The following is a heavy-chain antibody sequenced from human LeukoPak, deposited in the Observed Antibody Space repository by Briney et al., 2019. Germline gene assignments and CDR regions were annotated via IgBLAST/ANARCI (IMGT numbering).Heavy chain of an antibody. CDR1: GGSISSYY. D-gene: IGHD2-2*01. V-gene: IGHV4-59*08. J-gene: IGHJ4*02. CDR3: ARRCSSTSCYAFDY. Sequence: SETLSLTCTVSGGSISSYYWSWIRQPPGKGLEWIGYISYSGSTNYNPSLKSRVAISVDTSKTQFFLKLTSVTASDTAVYYCARRCSSTSCYAFDYWGQGTLVTVSS. CDR2: ISYSGST.